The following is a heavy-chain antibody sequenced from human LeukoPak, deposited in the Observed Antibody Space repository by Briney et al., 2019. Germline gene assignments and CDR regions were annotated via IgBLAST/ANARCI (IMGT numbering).Heavy chain of an antibody. CDR1: GFTFSSYS. Sequence: PGGSLRLSCAASGFTFSSYSMNWVRQAPGKGLEWVSSISSSSSYIYYADPVKGRFTISRDNAKNSLYLQMNSLRAEDTAVYYCARSQWLGDWFDPWGQGTLVTVSS. CDR2: ISSSSSYI. V-gene: IGHV3-21*01. CDR3: ARSQWLGDWFDP. J-gene: IGHJ5*02. D-gene: IGHD6-19*01.